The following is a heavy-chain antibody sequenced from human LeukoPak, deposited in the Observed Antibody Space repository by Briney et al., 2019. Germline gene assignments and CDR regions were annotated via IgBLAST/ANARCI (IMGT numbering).Heavy chain of an antibody. CDR1: GGSISSSSYY. Sequence: SETLSLICTVSGGSISSSSYYWGWIRQPPGKGLEWIGSIYYSGSTYYNPSLKSRVTISVDTSKNQFSLKLSSVTAADTAVYYCARLSGSYFPHWGQGSLVTVSS. CDR2: IYYSGST. J-gene: IGHJ1*01. CDR3: ARLSGSYFPH. V-gene: IGHV4-39*01. D-gene: IGHD1-26*01.